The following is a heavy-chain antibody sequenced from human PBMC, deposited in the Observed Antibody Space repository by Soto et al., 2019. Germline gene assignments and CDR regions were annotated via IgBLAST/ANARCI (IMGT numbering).Heavy chain of an antibody. V-gene: IGHV5-10-1*01. CDR1: GYSFTSYW. Sequence: PGESLKISCKGSGYSFTSYWISWVRQMPGKGLEWMGRIDPSDSYTNYSPSFQGHVTISADKSISTAYLQWSSLKASDTAMYYCAADPNYYDSSGYYPLEYFQHWGQGTLVTVSS. J-gene: IGHJ1*01. CDR3: AADPNYYDSSGYYPLEYFQH. CDR2: IDPSDSYT. D-gene: IGHD3-22*01.